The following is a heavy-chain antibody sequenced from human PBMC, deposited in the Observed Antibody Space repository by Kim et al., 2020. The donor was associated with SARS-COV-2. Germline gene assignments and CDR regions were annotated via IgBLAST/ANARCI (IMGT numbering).Heavy chain of an antibody. D-gene: IGHD6-19*01. J-gene: IGHJ4*02. CDR2: IYAGSGNT. Sequence: ASVKVSCEASGFTLTTYSLHWVRQAPGQRLECMGWIYAGSGNTRSSQKFQGRVTITRDTSANTVYMELRSLRSEDTALYYCARAPPSYAAMAGTYFDLWGQGTLVTVSS. V-gene: IGHV1-3*01. CDR1: GFTLTTYS. CDR3: ARAPPSYAAMAGTYFDL.